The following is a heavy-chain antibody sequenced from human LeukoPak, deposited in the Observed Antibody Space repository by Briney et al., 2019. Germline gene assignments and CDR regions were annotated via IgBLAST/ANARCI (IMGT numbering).Heavy chain of an antibody. Sequence: SETLSLTCTVSGGSISGYYWSWIRQPPGKGLEWIRYIYTSGSTNYNPSLKSRVTISVDTSKNQFSLKLSSVTAADTAVYYCARGSVGGMLTQYYYYYMDVWGKGTTDTVSS. CDR3: ARGSVGGMLTQYYYYYMDV. CDR1: GGSISGYY. J-gene: IGHJ6*03. CDR2: IYTSGST. D-gene: IGHD2-8*01. V-gene: IGHV4-4*09.